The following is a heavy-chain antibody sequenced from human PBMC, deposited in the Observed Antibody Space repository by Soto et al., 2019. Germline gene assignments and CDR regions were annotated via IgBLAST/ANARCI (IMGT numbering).Heavy chain of an antibody. D-gene: IGHD3-22*01. CDR1: GGTFSSYA. Sequence: SVKVSCKASGGTFSSYAISWVRQAPGQGLEWMGGIIPIFGTANYAQKFQGRVTITADESTSTAYMELSSLRSEDTAVYYCARTGTYYYDSSGPCFDYWGQGTLVTVSS. J-gene: IGHJ4*02. V-gene: IGHV1-69*13. CDR2: IIPIFGTA. CDR3: ARTGTYYYDSSGPCFDY.